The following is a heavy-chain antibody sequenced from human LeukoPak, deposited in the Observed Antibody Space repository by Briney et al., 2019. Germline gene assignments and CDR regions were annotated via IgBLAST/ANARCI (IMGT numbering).Heavy chain of an antibody. V-gene: IGHV1-2*02. J-gene: IGHJ4*02. CDR2: INPNSGGT. CDR1: VYTFTRYY. D-gene: IGHD1-14*01. CDR3: ASLSRTSDY. Sequence: GASVNVSFKPSVYTFTRYYMHLVRQAPAQGLEWMGWINPNSGGTNYAQKFQGRVTMTRDTSISTAYMDLSRLRSDDTAVYYCASLSRTSDYWGEGTLVTVSS.